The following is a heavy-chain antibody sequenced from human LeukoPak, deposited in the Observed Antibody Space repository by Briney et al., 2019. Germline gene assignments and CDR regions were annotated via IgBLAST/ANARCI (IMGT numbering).Heavy chain of an antibody. J-gene: IGHJ6*03. CDR3: ARGQGVVPAAYYYYYYHMDV. D-gene: IGHD2-2*01. CDR2: INHSGST. Sequence: SETLSLTCAVYGGSFSGYYWSWIRQPPGKGLEWIGEINHSGSTNYNPSLKSRVTISVDTSKNQFSLKLSSVTAADTAVYYCARGQGVVPAAYYYYYYHMDVWGKGTTVTVSS. CDR1: GGSFSGYY. V-gene: IGHV4-34*01.